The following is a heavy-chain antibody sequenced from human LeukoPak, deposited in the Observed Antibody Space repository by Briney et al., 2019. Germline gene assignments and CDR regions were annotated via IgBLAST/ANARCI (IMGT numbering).Heavy chain of an antibody. J-gene: IGHJ4*02. CDR1: GFTFSDYY. Sequence: KPGGSLRLSCAASGFTFSDYYMSWIRQAPGKGLEWVSYISRGRPAIHYADSVKGRFTISRDNAKNSLSLQMNSLRDEDTAVYYCVRDPEALDYWGQGTLVTVSS. CDR3: VRDPEALDY. CDR2: ISRGRPAI. V-gene: IGHV3-11*04.